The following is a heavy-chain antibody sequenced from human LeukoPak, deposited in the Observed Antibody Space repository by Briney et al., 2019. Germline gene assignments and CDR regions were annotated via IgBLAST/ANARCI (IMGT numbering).Heavy chain of an antibody. Sequence: GESLKISCKGSEYSFTSYWISWVRQMPGKGLEWMGRIDPSDSYTNYSPSFQGHVTISADKSISTAYLQWSSLKASDTAMYYCARLYYYGSGSYGGPLDYWGQGTLVTVSS. CDR2: IDPSDSYT. CDR1: EYSFTSYW. CDR3: ARLYYYGSGSYGGPLDY. D-gene: IGHD3-10*01. J-gene: IGHJ4*02. V-gene: IGHV5-10-1*01.